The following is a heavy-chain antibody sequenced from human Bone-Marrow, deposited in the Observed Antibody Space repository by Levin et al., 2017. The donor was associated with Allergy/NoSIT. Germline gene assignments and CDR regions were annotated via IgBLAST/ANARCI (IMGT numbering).Heavy chain of an antibody. CDR3: ARPLRYNWNYGDAFDI. J-gene: IGHJ3*02. V-gene: IGHV4-34*01. Sequence: KASETLSLTCAVYGGSFSGYYWSWIRQPPGKGLEWIGEINHSGSTNYNPSLKSRVTISVDTSKNQFSLKLSSVTAADTAVYYCARPLRYNWNYGDAFDIWGQGTMVTVSS. CDR2: INHSGST. D-gene: IGHD1-7*01. CDR1: GGSFSGYY.